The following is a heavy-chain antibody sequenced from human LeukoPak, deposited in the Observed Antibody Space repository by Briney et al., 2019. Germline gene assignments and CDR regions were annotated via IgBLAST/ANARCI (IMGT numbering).Heavy chain of an antibody. Sequence: PGGSLRLSCAASGFTVSSNYMSWVRQAPGKGLEWVANIKQDGSEKYYVDSVKGRFTISRDNAKNSLYLQMNSLRAEDTAVYYCARGSSSWYREGTTGFDYWGQGTLVTVSS. CDR3: ARGSSSWYREGTTGFDY. CDR2: IKQDGSEK. J-gene: IGHJ4*02. D-gene: IGHD6-13*01. CDR1: GFTVSSNY. V-gene: IGHV3-7*01.